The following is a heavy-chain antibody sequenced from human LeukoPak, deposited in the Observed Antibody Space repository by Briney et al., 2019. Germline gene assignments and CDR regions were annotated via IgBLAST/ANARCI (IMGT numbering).Heavy chain of an antibody. D-gene: IGHD2-2*01. CDR1: GGSISSSTYY. J-gene: IGHJ4*02. CDR3: ARSPSWTGQLHDY. Sequence: SETLSLTCTVSGGSISSSTYYWGWIRQPPGKGLEWIGSISYSGTTYYNPSLKSRVTISVDTSKNQFSLRSSFVTAADTAVYYCARSPSWTGQLHDYWGQGTLVTVSS. CDR2: ISYSGTT. V-gene: IGHV4-39*07.